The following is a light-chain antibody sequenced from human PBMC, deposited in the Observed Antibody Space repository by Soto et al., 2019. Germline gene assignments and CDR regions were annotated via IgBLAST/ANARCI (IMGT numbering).Light chain of an antibody. J-gene: IGKJ5*01. CDR2: EAS. V-gene: IGKV1D-12*01. CDR1: QGITNR. CDR3: QQAHSFPIT. Sequence: DVQMSQSPSSVSASVGDRVTITCRASQGITNRLAWYQQKPGKAPKLLIYEASSLQSGVPSRISGSGSGTDFTLTISSLQPEDFATYYCQQAHSFPITFGQGTRLEIK.